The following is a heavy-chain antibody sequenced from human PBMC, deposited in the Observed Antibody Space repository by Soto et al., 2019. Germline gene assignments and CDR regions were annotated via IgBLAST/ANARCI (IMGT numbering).Heavy chain of an antibody. CDR1: GGSITSGGYY. D-gene: IGHD6-6*01. Sequence: SETLSLTCTVSGGSITSGGYYWSWIRQHPGKGLEWIGYNYYSGITYYNPSLKSRVTISLDTSKNQFSLKLSSVTAADTAVYYCARGSSIAGLYYGMDVWGQGTTVTVSS. CDR3: ARGSSIAGLYYGMDV. V-gene: IGHV4-31*03. CDR2: NYYSGIT. J-gene: IGHJ6*02.